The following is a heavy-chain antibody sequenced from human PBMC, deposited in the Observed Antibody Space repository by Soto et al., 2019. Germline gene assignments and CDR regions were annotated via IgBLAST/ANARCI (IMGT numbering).Heavy chain of an antibody. D-gene: IGHD2-2*01. CDR2: INTNTGNP. J-gene: IGHJ5*02. Sequence: QVQLVQSGSELKKPGASVKVSCKASGYTFTSYAMNWVRQAPGQGLEWMGWINTNTGNPTYAQGFTGRFVFSLDTSVSTAYLKLCSLKAEDAAVYYCAREEIGHCSSTSCYVGAGNWFDPWGQGTLVTVSS. V-gene: IGHV7-4-1*01. CDR3: AREEIGHCSSTSCYVGAGNWFDP. CDR1: GYTFTSYA.